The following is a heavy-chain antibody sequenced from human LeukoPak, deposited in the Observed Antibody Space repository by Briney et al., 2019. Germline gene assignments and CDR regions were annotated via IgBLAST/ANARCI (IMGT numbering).Heavy chain of an antibody. CDR3: ASLTGGNDAFDI. CDR1: GFAFSSYW. V-gene: IGHV3-7*01. J-gene: IGHJ3*02. Sequence: PGGSLRLSCAASGFAFSSYWMSWVRQAPGKGLEWVANIKQDGSEKYYADSVKGRFTISRDNSKNTLYLQMNSLRAEDTAAYYCASLTGGNDAFDIWGQGTMVTVSS. D-gene: IGHD7-27*01. CDR2: IKQDGSEK.